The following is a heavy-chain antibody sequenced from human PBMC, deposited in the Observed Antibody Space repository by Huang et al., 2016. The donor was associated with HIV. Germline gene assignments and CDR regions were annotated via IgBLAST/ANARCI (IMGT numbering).Heavy chain of an antibody. D-gene: IGHD3-3*01. V-gene: IGHV3-7*01. Sequence: EVQLVESGGGLVRPGGSLRLSCAGSGFTFSSYWMTWVRQAQGKGLEWVANIKHDGTEKYYVDSVKGRFTISRDNAKMSLFLQMNSLRVEDTALYYCARGDYDFWSAYDLWGQGTLVTVSS. J-gene: IGHJ5*02. CDR1: GFTFSSYW. CDR2: IKHDGTEK. CDR3: ARGDYDFWSAYDL.